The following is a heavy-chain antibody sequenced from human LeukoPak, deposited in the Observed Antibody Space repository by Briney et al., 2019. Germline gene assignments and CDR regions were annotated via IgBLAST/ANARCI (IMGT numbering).Heavy chain of an antibody. J-gene: IGHJ5*02. CDR2: INPNSGGT. V-gene: IGHV1-2*02. CDR1: GYTFTGYY. CDR3: ARGAGYCSGGNCYSNWFDP. Sequence: ASVKVSCKASGYTFTGYYMHWVRQAPGQGLEWMGWINPNSGGTNYAQKFQGRVTMTRDTSISTAYMELSRLRSDDTAVYYCARGAGYCSGGNCYSNWFDPWGQGTLVTVSS. D-gene: IGHD2-15*01.